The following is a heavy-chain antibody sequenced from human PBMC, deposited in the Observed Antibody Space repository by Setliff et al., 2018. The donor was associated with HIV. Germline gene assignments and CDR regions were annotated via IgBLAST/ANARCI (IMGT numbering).Heavy chain of an antibody. J-gene: IGHJ6*03. V-gene: IGHV3-48*01. CDR3: ARASYSSGWYAVMDV. D-gene: IGHD6-19*01. CDR2: ISRSSNTV. Sequence: PGGSLRLSCAASGFPFSPYNMNWVRPAPGKGLGWVSYISRSSNTVYYADSLKGRFTISRDNAKNSLYLQMNSLRVEDTAVYYCARASYSSGWYAVMDVWGKGTTVTVA. CDR1: GFPFSPYN.